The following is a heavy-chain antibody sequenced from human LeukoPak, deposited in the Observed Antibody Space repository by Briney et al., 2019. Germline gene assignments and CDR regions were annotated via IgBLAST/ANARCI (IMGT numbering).Heavy chain of an antibody. Sequence: PSETLSLTCAVSGHSIGNGYYWGWIRQPPGKGLEWIGSMYHTGNSHYNPSLKSRVTMSVDTSTNQFSLKVTSVTAADTAIYYCASSNYCVSTSCRQNYHYYYIDVWGTGTSVTVSS. CDR2: MYHTGNS. CDR1: GHSIGNGYY. D-gene: IGHD2-2*01. CDR3: ASSNYCVSTSCRQNYHYYYIDV. J-gene: IGHJ6*03. V-gene: IGHV4-38-2*01.